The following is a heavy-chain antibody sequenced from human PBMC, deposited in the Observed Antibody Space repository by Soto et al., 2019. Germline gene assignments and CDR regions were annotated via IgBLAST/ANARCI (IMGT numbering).Heavy chain of an antibody. D-gene: IGHD3-10*01. CDR3: AHRPSSGPEGSGDDAFDT. J-gene: IGHJ3*02. V-gene: IGHV2-5*01. CDR2: IYCNDDK. CDR1: GFSLSTSGVG. Sequence: QITLKESGPTLVKPTQPLTLTCTFSGFSLSTSGVGVGWIRQPPGKALEWLALIYCNDDKRYSPSLKSRRTIPKDTSKTQAVLSMTYMDPVDTATYYCAHRPSSGPEGSGDDAFDTWAQGTMVTVSS.